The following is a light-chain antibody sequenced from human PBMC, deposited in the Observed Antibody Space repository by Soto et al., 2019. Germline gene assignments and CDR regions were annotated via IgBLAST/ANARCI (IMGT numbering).Light chain of an antibody. Sequence: DIQLPPSPSFLSASVGDRVTITCRASQGIKSHLAWYQQKPGKAPKLLIYAASTFQSGVPSRFSGGGSGTEFTLTISSLQPEDFANYYCQRHDNYPLSFGGGTKVEIK. CDR3: QRHDNYPLS. CDR2: AAS. CDR1: QGIKSH. V-gene: IGKV1-9*01. J-gene: IGKJ4*01.